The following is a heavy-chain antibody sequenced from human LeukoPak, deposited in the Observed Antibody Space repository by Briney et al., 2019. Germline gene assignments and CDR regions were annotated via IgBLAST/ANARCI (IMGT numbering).Heavy chain of an antibody. Sequence: SETLSLTCAVSGGSISSPNWWTWVRQPPGKGLEWIGETYHSGRTNSNPSLESRVIMSVDKSKNQFSLKLTSVTAADTAVYYCARVGHNWFDPWGQGTLVTVSS. V-gene: IGHV4-4*02. CDR2: TYHSGRT. CDR1: GGSISSPNW. CDR3: ARVGHNWFDP. J-gene: IGHJ5*02. D-gene: IGHD1-26*01.